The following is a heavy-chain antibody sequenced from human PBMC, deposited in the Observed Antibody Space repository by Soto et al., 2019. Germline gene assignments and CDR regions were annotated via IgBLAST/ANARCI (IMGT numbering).Heavy chain of an antibody. Sequence: QVQLVQSGAEVKKPGASVKVSCKASGYTFTSDYMHWVRQAPGQGLEWMGIINPSGGSTSYAQKFQGRVHMTRDTSTSRVYMELSSLRAENTAVYYCARDHRDESSGYYSPHSFYDYWGQGTLVTVSS. J-gene: IGHJ4*02. V-gene: IGHV1-46*01. CDR2: INPSGGST. CDR1: GYTFTSDY. CDR3: ARDHRDESSGYYSPHSFYDY. D-gene: IGHD3-22*01.